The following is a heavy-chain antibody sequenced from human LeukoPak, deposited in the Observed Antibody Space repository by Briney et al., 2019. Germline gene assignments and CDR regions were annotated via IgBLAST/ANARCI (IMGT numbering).Heavy chain of an antibody. CDR1: GSSISISSYY. J-gene: IGHJ4*02. Sequence: SETLSLTCTVSGSSISISSYYWGWIRQPPGKGLEWIGSVYYSGSTYYNPSLKSRVTISVDTSKNQFSLKLSSVTAADTAVYYCARAIDGTYYYDSSGYYPFDYWGQGTLVTVSS. V-gene: IGHV4-39*07. CDR3: ARAIDGTYYYDSSGYYPFDY. D-gene: IGHD3-22*01. CDR2: VYYSGST.